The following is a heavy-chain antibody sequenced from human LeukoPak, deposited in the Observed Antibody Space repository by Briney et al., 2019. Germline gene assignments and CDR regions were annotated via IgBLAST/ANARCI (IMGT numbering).Heavy chain of an antibody. CDR2: ISDIGSI. CDR1: GGSISSYY. CDR3: AGHHPRNTVDF. Sequence: TPSETLSLTCTVSGGSISSYYWSWIRQPPGKGLEWIAYISDIGSINYNPSLKSRVTISLDTSKNQFSLKLSSVTAADTAVYYCAGHHPRNTVDFWGQGTLVTVSS. J-gene: IGHJ4*02. V-gene: IGHV4-59*08. D-gene: IGHD2/OR15-2a*01.